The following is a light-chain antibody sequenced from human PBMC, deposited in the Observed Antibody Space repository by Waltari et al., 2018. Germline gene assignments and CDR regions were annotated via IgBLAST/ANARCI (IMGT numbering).Light chain of an antibody. CDR2: RNN. Sequence: QSVLTQPPSVSGAPGQRATISCNGSSSNIGAGYDVHWYQQLPGTAPKVLMYRNNNRPSGVPDRFSGSKSGTSASLAITGLQAEDEADYFCQSYDSSLSGSGVFGGGTRLTVL. CDR1: SSNIGAGYD. V-gene: IGLV1-40*01. J-gene: IGLJ3*02. CDR3: QSYDSSLSGSGV.